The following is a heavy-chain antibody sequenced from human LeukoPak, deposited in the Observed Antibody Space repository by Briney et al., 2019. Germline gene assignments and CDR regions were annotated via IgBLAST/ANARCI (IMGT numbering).Heavy chain of an antibody. CDR2: FFNSATT. CDR3: ARDPQCGGDCPPDY. D-gene: IGHD2-21*02. V-gene: IGHV4-4*08. CDR1: GGSISGSY. J-gene: IGHJ4*02. Sequence: PSETLSLTCSVSGGSISGSYWNWIRQAPGKGLEWIGFFFNSATTQYNPSLKSRVAISVDTSKNQFSLKLSSVTAADTAVYYCARDPQCGGDCPPDYWGQGTLVTVSS.